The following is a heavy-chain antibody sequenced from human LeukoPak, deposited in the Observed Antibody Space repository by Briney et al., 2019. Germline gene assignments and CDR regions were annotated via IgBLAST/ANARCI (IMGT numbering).Heavy chain of an antibody. CDR1: GGSFSGYY. J-gene: IGHJ3*02. V-gene: IGHV4-34*01. D-gene: IGHD1-26*01. CDR2: INHSGST. CDR3: ARHWRQLVGAFDI. Sequence: SETLSLTCAVYGGSFSGYYWSWIRQPPGKGLEWIGEINHSGSTSCNPSLKSRVSISIDTSKNHFSLRLNSLTAADTAVYYCARHWRQLVGAFDIWGQGTMVTVSS.